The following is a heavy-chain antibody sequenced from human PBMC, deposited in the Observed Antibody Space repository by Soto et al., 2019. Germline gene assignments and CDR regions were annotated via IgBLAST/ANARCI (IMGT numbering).Heavy chain of an antibody. D-gene: IGHD3-10*01. CDR1: GFSFSSYW. CDR2: INGDGSRT. CDR3: ARGGVGGYYTDV. V-gene: IGHV3-74*01. J-gene: IGHJ6*03. Sequence: EVLLVESGGGLVQPGGSLRLSCAASGFSFSSYWMHWVRQAPGEGLVWVSRINGDGSRTSYADSVKGPFTISRDNAKNTLYLEVNSLRAEDTAVYYCARGGVGGYYTDVWGKGTTVTVSS.